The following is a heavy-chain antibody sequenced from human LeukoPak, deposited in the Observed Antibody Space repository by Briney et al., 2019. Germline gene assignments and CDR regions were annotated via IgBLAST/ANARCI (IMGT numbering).Heavy chain of an antibody. Sequence: ASVKVSCKASDYTFTSYGINWVRQAAGQGLEWMGWMNPNSGDTGYAQKFQDRVTMTRDTSINTVYMELNSLTSEDTAVYYCARDLFGSRSSGFDPWGQGTLVSVSS. CDR2: MNPNSGDT. CDR3: ARDLFGSRSSGFDP. D-gene: IGHD3-10*01. J-gene: IGHJ5*02. V-gene: IGHV1-8*02. CDR1: DYTFTSYG.